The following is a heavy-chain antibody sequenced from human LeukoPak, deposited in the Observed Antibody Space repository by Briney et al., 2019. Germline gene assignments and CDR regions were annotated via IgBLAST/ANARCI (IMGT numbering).Heavy chain of an antibody. D-gene: IGHD6-13*01. CDR2: IWHDGSLK. Sequence: GGSLRLSCAASGFTFSYYGMHWVRQAPGKGLDWVAVIWHDGSLKYYADSVRGRFTISRDNSMNTVYLQMNSLRAEGTAVYYCAKVRQFTAATGTGLDYWGQGTLVTVSS. V-gene: IGHV3-33*06. CDR1: GFTFSYYG. CDR3: AKVRQFTAATGTGLDY. J-gene: IGHJ4*02.